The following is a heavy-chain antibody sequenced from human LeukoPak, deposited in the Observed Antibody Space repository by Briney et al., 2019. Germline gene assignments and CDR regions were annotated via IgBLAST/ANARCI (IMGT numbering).Heavy chain of an antibody. J-gene: IGHJ4*02. Sequence: SVKVSCKASGGTFSSYAISWVRQAPGQGLEWMGRIIPIFGTANYAQKFQGRVTITADKSTSTAYMELSSLRSEDTAVYYCARGATYGDYGNDYWGQGTPVTVSS. V-gene: IGHV1-69*06. CDR1: GGTFSSYA. D-gene: IGHD4-17*01. CDR3: ARGATYGDYGNDY. CDR2: IIPIFGTA.